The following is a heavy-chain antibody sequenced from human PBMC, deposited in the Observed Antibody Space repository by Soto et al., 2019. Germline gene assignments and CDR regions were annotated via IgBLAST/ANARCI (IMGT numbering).Heavy chain of an antibody. CDR3: ARDIAARSAGFWFDP. V-gene: IGHV4-4*02. CDR2: IYHSGST. J-gene: IGHJ5*02. CDR1: SGSISSSNW. Sequence: SETLSLTCAVSSGSISSSNWWSWVRQPPGKGLEWIGEIYHSGSTNYNPSLKSRVTISVDKSKNQFSLKLSSVTAADTAVYYCARDIAARSAGFWFDPWGQGTLVTVSS. D-gene: IGHD6-6*01.